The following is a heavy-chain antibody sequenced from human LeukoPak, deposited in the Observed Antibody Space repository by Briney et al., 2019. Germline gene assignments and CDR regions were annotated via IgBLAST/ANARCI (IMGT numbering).Heavy chain of an antibody. Sequence: SETLSLTCTVSGGSISSSSYYWGWIRQPPGKGLEWIGSIYYSGSTYYNPSLKSRVTISVDTSKNQFSLKLSSVTAADTAVYYCASQVPAASGAYYYYYGMDVWGQGATVTVSS. J-gene: IGHJ6*02. CDR1: GGSISSSSYY. CDR2: IYYSGST. V-gene: IGHV4-39*01. CDR3: ASQVPAASGAYYYYYGMDV. D-gene: IGHD2-2*01.